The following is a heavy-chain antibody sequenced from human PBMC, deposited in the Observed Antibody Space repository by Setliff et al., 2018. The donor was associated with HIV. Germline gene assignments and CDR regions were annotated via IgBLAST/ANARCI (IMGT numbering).Heavy chain of an antibody. V-gene: IGHV4-31*11. Sequence: PSETLSLTCAVYGGSFSDYYWCWIRQRPGKGLEWIGCISYSGSTYHNPSLKRRLTLLLYTSKNQFSLNLSSVTAADTAMYYCAREVLPVIGGRGWFDPWGQGTLVTVSS. CDR2: ISYSGST. CDR3: AREVLPVIGGRGWFDP. D-gene: IGHD1-26*01. CDR1: GGSFSDYY. J-gene: IGHJ5*02.